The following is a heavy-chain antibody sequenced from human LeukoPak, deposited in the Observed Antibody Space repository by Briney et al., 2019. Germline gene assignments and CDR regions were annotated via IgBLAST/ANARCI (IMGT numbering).Heavy chain of an antibody. CDR1: GFTFSSYE. CDR2: ISSSGSTI. V-gene: IGHV3-48*03. D-gene: IGHD6-19*01. CDR3: ARDPFGSGWNDY. J-gene: IGHJ4*02. Sequence: GGSLRLSCAASGFTFSSYEMNWVRQAPGKGLEWVSYISSSGSTIYYADSVKGRFTISRDDAKNSLYLQMNSLRAEDTAVYYCARDPFGSGWNDYWGQGTLVTVSS.